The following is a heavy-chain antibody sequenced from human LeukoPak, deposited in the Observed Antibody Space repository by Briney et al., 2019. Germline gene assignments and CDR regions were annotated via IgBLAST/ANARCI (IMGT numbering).Heavy chain of an antibody. J-gene: IGHJ4*02. D-gene: IGHD5-18*01. V-gene: IGHV4-39*07. CDR2: IYYSGST. CDR3: ARVLYRTWIQPGWVYFDY. Sequence: PSETLSLTCTVSGGSISSSSYYWGWIRQPPGKGLEWIGSIYYSGSTYYNPSLKSRVTISVDTSKNQFSLKLSSVTAADTAVYYCARVLYRTWIQPGWVYFDYWGQGTLVTVSS. CDR1: GGSISSSSYY.